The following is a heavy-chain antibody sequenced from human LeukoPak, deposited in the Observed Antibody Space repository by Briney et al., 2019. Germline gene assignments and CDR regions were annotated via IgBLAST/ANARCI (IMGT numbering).Heavy chain of an antibody. CDR3: ARLHQDYYDSSGGAFDI. Sequence: SETLSLTCTVSGDSIHSVYYFWGWIRQPPGKGLEWIGSVYFDGDTSYSPSLKSRVIISVDTSKNQFSLNLTSVTAADTALYYCARLHQDYYDSSGGAFDIWGQGTMVTVSS. V-gene: IGHV4-39*01. CDR1: GDSIHSVYYF. D-gene: IGHD3-22*01. J-gene: IGHJ3*02. CDR2: VYFDGDT.